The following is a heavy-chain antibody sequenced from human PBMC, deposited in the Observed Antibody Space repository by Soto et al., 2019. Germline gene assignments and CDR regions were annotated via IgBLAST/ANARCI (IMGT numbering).Heavy chain of an antibody. V-gene: IGHV4-39*01. D-gene: IGHD3-10*01. CDR1: GGSISSSSYY. J-gene: IGHJ4*02. CDR3: ARRSEYYGSGSYYSY. CDR2: IYYSGST. Sequence: QLQLQESGPGLVKPSETLSLTCTVSGGSISSSSYYWGWIRQPPGKGLEWIGSIYYSGSTYYNPSLKSRVTISVDTSKKQFSLKLSSVTAADTAVYYCARRSEYYGSGSYYSYWGQGTLVTVSS.